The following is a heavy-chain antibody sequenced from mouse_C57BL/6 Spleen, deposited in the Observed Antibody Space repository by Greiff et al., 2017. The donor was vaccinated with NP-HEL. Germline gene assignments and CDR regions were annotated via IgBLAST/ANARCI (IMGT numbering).Heavy chain of an antibody. V-gene: IGHV1-42*01. Sequence: VQLKESGPELVKPGASVKISCKASGYSFTGYYMNWVKQSPEKSLEWIGEINPSTGGTTYNQKFKAKATLTVDKSSSTAYMQLKSLTSEDSAVYYCARTGSYYFDYWGQGTTLTVSS. D-gene: IGHD4-1*01. CDR3: ARTGSYYFDY. J-gene: IGHJ2*01. CDR2: INPSTGGT. CDR1: GYSFTGYY.